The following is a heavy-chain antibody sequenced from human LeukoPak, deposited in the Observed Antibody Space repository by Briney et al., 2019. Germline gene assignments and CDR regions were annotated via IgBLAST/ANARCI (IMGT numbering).Heavy chain of an antibody. Sequence: GGSLRLSCSASGFTFSSYAMHWVRQAPGKGLGYVSAISSNGGSTYYADSVKGRFTISRDNSKNTLYLQMSSLRAEDTAVYYCVKVGSSSSANYYYYGMDVWGQGTTVTVSS. CDR1: GFTFSSYA. D-gene: IGHD6-6*01. J-gene: IGHJ6*02. CDR3: VKVGSSSSANYYYYGMDV. CDR2: ISSNGGST. V-gene: IGHV3-64D*06.